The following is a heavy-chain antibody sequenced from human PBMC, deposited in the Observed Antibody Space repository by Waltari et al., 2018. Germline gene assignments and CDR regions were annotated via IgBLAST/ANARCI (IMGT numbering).Heavy chain of an antibody. J-gene: IGHJ5*02. CDR2: IYYSGST. CDR1: GDSISYYY. CDR3: ARHGGAAARRLDP. V-gene: IGHV4-59*08. Sequence: QVQLQESGPGLVKPSETLSLTCTVSGDSISYYYWSWIRQPPGKGLEWIGYIYYSGSTNSTPSLTRRVPIPVDTSRNQFSWKLPSVTAADTAVYYCARHGGAAARRLDPWGQGTLVTVSS. D-gene: IGHD6-13*01.